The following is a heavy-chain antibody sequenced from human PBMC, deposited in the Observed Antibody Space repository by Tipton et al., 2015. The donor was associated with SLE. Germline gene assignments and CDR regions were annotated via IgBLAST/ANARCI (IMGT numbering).Heavy chain of an antibody. Sequence: SLRLSCAASGFTVSSNYMSWVRQAPGKGLEWVSVIYSGGSTYYADSVKGRFTISRDNSKNTLYLQMNSLRAEDTAVYYCARGFTLGDSAAAFDYWGQGTLVTVSS. V-gene: IGHV3-53*05. J-gene: IGHJ4*02. CDR3: ARGFTLGDSAAAFDY. CDR1: GFTVSSNY. CDR2: IYSGGST. D-gene: IGHD2-21*02.